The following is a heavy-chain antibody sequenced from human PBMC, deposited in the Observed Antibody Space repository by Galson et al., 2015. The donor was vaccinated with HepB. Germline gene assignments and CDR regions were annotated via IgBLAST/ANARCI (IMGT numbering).Heavy chain of an antibody. J-gene: IGHJ4*02. CDR3: GRDINPRQQWQVALRY. V-gene: IGHV3-33*08. CDR2: TWYDGSNK. CDR1: GFTFSSYG. Sequence: SLRLSCAASGFTFSSYGMHWVRQAPGKGLEWVAVTWYDGSNKYYADSVKGRFTISRDNSKNTLYLQMNSLRAEDTAVYYCGRDINPRQQWQVALRYWGQGTQVTVSS. D-gene: IGHD6-19*01.